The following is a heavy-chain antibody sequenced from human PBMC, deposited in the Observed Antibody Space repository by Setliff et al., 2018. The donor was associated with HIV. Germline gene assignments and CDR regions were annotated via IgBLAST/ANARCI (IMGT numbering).Heavy chain of an antibody. V-gene: IGHV4-34*01. CDR2: GFHSGST. CDR3: ARGSPESFQDSGWYN. Sequence: NPSETLSLTCAVYGGSFSGYYWSWIRQSPGTGLEWIGSGFHSGSTYYNPSLKSRVTISVGTSRNQFSLKLRSVTAADTAVYYCARGSPESFQDSGWYNWGQGKLVTVS. J-gene: IGHJ4*02. D-gene: IGHD6-19*01. CDR1: GGSFSGYY.